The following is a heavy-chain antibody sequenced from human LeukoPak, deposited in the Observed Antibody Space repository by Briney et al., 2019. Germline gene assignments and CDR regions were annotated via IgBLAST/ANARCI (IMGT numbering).Heavy chain of an antibody. CDR1: GFTFSSYA. CDR3: AREGASSSFGY. CDR2: ISYDGSNK. J-gene: IGHJ4*02. Sequence: GRSLRLSCAASGFTFSSYAMHWVRQAPGKGLEWVAAISYDGSNKYYADSVKGRFTISRDNSKNTLYLQMNSLRAEDTAVYYCAREGASSSFGYWGQGTLVTVSS. V-gene: IGHV3-30*14. D-gene: IGHD6-13*01.